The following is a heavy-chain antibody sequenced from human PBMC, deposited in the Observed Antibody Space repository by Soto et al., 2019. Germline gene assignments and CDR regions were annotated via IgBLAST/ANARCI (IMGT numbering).Heavy chain of an antibody. D-gene: IGHD2-21*01. V-gene: IGHV4-39*01. J-gene: IGHJ5*01. CDR1: GVSIHNSHSF. CDR3: GRVVEGATRHTDPDS. CDR2: VYHNGGA. Sequence: LSLTCTVSGVSIHNSHSFWAWIRQPPGKGLQFIASVYHNGGAHYNSSLKSRVTISVDTANNQVSLRMRSLTAADTAFYYCGRVVEGATRHTDPDSWGQGILVTVSS.